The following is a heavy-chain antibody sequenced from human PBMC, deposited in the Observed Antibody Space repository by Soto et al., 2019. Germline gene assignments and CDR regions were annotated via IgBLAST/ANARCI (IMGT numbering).Heavy chain of an antibody. CDR3: ANVHTGQAFDS. Sequence: QVQLVESGGGVVQPGRSLRLSCAASGFTFSSYGMHWVRQAPGKGLEWVAVISYDGSSKYYADSVKGRFTISRDNSKNTQYREMNSLRAEDPGVYYGANVHTGQAFDSWGQGTMVTVSS. J-gene: IGHJ3*02. CDR2: ISYDGSSK. D-gene: IGHD3-10*02. CDR1: GFTFSSYG. V-gene: IGHV3-30*18.